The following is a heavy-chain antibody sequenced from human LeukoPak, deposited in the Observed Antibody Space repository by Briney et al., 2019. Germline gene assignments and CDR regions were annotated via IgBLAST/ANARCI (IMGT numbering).Heavy chain of an antibody. CDR1: GFSFARHA. V-gene: IGHV3-49*04. CDR3: TRGPLDIVVVPAAMPDY. J-gene: IGHJ4*02. Sequence: GGSLRLSCAASGFSFARHAMSWVRQAPGKGLEWVGFIRSKAYGGTTEYAASVKGRFTISRDDSKSIAYLQMNSLKAEDTAVYYCTRGPLDIVVVPAAMPDYWGQGTLVTVSS. CDR2: IRSKAYGGTT. D-gene: IGHD2-2*01.